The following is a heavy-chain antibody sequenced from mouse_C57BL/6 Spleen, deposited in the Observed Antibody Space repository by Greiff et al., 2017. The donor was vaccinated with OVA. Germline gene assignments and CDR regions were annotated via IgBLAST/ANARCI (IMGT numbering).Heavy chain of an antibody. Sequence: VQLQQSGAELLKPGASVKLSCKATGYTFTGYWIEWVKQRPGHGLEWIGEILPGSGSTNDNEKFKGKATFTADTSSNTANMQLSSLTTEDSAIYYCARYCELPYWYFDVWGTGTTVTVSS. V-gene: IGHV1-9*01. CDR1: GYTFTGYW. CDR2: ILPGSGST. J-gene: IGHJ1*03. CDR3: ARYCELPYWYFDV.